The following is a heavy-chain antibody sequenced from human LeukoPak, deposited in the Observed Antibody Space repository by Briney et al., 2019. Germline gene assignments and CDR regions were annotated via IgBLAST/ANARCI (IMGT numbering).Heavy chain of an antibody. CDR3: TIDLTGPFDD. CDR2: INTDGSTT. Sequence: GGSLRLSCAAFGFTFSSYWMHCLRQVPRQGLAWVSRINTDGSTTSYADSVKGRFTIFRDNAKNTLYLQMNSLRAEDTGVYYCTIDLTGPFDDWGQGTLVTVSS. V-gene: IGHV3-74*01. J-gene: IGHJ4*02. D-gene: IGHD3-9*01. CDR1: GFTFSSYW.